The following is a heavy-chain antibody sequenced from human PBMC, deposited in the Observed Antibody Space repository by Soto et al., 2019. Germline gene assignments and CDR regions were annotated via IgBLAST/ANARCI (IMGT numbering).Heavy chain of an antibody. Sequence: EVQLLESGGGLVQPGGSLRLSCAASGFTFSSYAMSWVRQAPGKGLEWVSAISGSGGSTYYADSVKGRFTISRDNSKNTLYLQMNSLRAEDTAVYYCSGNIAVAGPFDYWGQGTLVTVSS. CDR2: ISGSGGST. CDR3: SGNIAVAGPFDY. V-gene: IGHV3-23*01. CDR1: GFTFSSYA. D-gene: IGHD6-19*01. J-gene: IGHJ4*02.